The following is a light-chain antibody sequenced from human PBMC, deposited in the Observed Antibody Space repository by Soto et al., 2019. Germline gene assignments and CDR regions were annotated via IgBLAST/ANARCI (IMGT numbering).Light chain of an antibody. CDR1: RSVGTH. J-gene: IGKJ1*01. V-gene: IGKV3-20*01. CDR2: GAS. CDR3: QQYDSSLT. Sequence: ELVLTQSPGTLSLSPGDRATRSCRAGRSVGTHLAWYQHKGGLAPRLLIYGASNRATGIPDRFSGSGSGTDFTLTITRLEPEDFAVYYCQQYDSSLTFGQGTKVDIK.